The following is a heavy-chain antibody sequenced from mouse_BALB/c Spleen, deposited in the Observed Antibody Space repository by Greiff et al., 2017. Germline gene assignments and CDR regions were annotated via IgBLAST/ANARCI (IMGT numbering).Heavy chain of an antibody. CDR3: ARDRYEFAY. Sequence: VQLKESGGGLVQPGGSLRLSCATSGFTFTDYYMSWVRQPPGKALEWLGFIRNKANGYTTEYSASVKGRFTISRDNSQSILYLQMNTLRAEDSATYYCARDRYEFAYWGQGTLVTVSA. CDR1: GFTFTDYY. V-gene: IGHV7-3*02. J-gene: IGHJ3*01. D-gene: IGHD2-14*01. CDR2: IRNKANGYTT.